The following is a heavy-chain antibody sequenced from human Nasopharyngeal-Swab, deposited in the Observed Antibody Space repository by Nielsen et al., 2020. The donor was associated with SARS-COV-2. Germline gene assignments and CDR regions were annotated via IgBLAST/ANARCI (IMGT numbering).Heavy chain of an antibody. Sequence: ASVKVSCKASGYTFTSYYMHWVRQAPGQGLEWMGIINPSGGSTSYAQKFQGRVTMTRDTSTSTVYMELSSLRSEDTAVYYCARVNGYNAGSAAFDIWGQGTMVTVSS. CDR1: GYTFTSYY. CDR3: ARVNGYNAGSAAFDI. D-gene: IGHD5-24*01. J-gene: IGHJ3*02. CDR2: INPSGGST. V-gene: IGHV1-46*01.